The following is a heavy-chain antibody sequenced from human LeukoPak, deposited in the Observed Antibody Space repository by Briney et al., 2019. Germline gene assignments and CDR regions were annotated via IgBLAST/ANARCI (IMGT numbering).Heavy chain of an antibody. CDR1: GGSFSGYY. D-gene: IGHD3-10*01. J-gene: IGHJ5*02. V-gene: IGHV4-34*01. Sequence: SETLSLTCAVYGGSFSGYYWSWIRQPPGKGLEWIGEINHSGSTNYNPSLKSRVTISVDTSKNQFSLKLSSVTAADTAVYYCARHYGSGRGWFDPWGQGTLVTVSS. CDR3: ARHYGSGRGWFDP. CDR2: INHSGST.